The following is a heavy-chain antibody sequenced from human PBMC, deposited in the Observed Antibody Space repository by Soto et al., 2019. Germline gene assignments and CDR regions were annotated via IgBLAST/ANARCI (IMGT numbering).Heavy chain of an antibody. V-gene: IGHV3-66*01. CDR2: IYSGGPA. Sequence: GGSLSLSCAASGFTGSSKYRSWVRQAPGKGLEWVSLIYSGGPAYYADSVKGRFTISRDTSKNTVYLQMNSLRAEDTAVYYCAKDGDRLLPLFGTNYLDVWGKGTTVTVSS. D-gene: IGHD3-3*01. J-gene: IGHJ6*03. CDR1: GFTGSSKY. CDR3: AKDGDRLLPLFGTNYLDV.